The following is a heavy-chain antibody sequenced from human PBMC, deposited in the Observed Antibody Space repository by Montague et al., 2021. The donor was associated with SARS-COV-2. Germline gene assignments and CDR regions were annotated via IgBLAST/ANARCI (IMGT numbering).Heavy chain of an antibody. D-gene: IGHD6-19*01. CDR1: GGAISSINW. Sequence: SVTLSLTCVVSGGAISSINWWSWVCQPPGKGLEWIGEIYHSGSTNYNPSRNSRVIISVDESKNQFSLKLSSGTAADTAVYYCARTGYSSGWHSFDYWDQGNLVPVSS. CDR2: IYHSGST. V-gene: IGHV4-4*02. CDR3: ARTGYSSGWHSFDY. J-gene: IGHJ4*02.